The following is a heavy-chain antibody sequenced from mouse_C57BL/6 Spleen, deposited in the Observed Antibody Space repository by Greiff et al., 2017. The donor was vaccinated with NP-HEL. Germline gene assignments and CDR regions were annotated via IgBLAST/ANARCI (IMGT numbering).Heavy chain of an antibody. V-gene: IGHV2-9-1*01. CDR2: LWPGGGT. CDR3: ARTQTAQATSYAMDY. Sequence: VKLMESGPGLVAPSQSLSITCTFSGFSLTSYAISWVRQPPGTGLELLGVLWPGGGTNYNSALKSRLSLSKDNSKSQVLLKMNSLQTDDTARYDCARTQTAQATSYAMDYWGQGTSVTVSS. J-gene: IGHJ4*01. D-gene: IGHD3-2*02. CDR1: GFSLTSYA.